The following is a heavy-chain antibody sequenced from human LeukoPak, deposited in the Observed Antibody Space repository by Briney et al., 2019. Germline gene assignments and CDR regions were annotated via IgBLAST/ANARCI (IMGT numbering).Heavy chain of an antibody. CDR1: GGSISSYY. Sequence: SETLSLTCTVSGGSISSYYWSWIRQPPGKGLEWIGYIYYSGSTNYNPSLKSRVTISVDTSKNQFSLKLSSVTAADTAVYYCARVAHDFWGVDYCGQGNLVTVSS. V-gene: IGHV4-59*01. D-gene: IGHD3-3*01. CDR3: ARVAHDFWGVDY. J-gene: IGHJ4*02. CDR2: IYYSGST.